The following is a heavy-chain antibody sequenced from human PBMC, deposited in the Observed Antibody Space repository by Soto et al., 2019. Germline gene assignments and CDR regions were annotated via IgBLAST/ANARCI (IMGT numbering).Heavy chain of an antibody. J-gene: IGHJ6*02. CDR1: GDTFTNYD. Sequence: QVQLVQSGAEVKKTGASVKVSCKASGDTFTNYDIKWVRQATGQGLEWMGWMNPNSRNTGYAQKYQGRVTMTRTTSISTAYMELSSLRAEDSTAYYCARGRNRMDGWGQGNTVTVAS. V-gene: IGHV1-8*01. CDR3: ARGRNRMDG. CDR2: MNPNSRNT.